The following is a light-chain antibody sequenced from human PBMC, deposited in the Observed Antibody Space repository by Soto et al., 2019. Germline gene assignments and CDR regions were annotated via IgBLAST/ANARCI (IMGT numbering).Light chain of an antibody. CDR2: DAS. V-gene: IGKV1-5*01. CDR3: QQCYKGWT. Sequence: DIQMTQSPSTLSGSVGDRVTITCRASQTISRSLAWYQHQPGKAPKLLIYDASTLESGVPSRFSGIGSGTEFSLSISSLQPDDFATYYCQQCYKGWTFGQGTKVDIK. CDR1: QTISRS. J-gene: IGKJ1*01.